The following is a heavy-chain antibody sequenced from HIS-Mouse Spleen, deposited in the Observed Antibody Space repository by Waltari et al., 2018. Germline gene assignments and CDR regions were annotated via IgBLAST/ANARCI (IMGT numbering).Heavy chain of an antibody. CDR2: ISYDGSNK. J-gene: IGHJ4*02. D-gene: IGHD5-12*01. V-gene: IGHV3-30*04. CDR1: GFTFSSYA. CDR3: ARDLLGDGYNYYY. Sequence: QVQLVESGGGVVQPGRSLRLSCAASGFTFSSYAMHWVRQAPGKGLEWVAVISYDGSNKHYADSVRGQLTISRDDSKHTLYLQMNSLRAEDTAVYYCARDLLGDGYNYYYWGQGTLVTVSS.